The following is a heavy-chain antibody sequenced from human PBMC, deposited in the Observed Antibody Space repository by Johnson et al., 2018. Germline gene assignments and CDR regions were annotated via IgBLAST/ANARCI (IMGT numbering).Heavy chain of an antibody. V-gene: IGHV3-13*01. J-gene: IGHJ3*02. CDR3: ARGSNDYGDYGEAFDI. CDR2: IGTAGDT. Sequence: VQLVQSGGGLVQPGGSLRLSCAASGFTFSSYDMHWVRQATGKGLEWVSAIGTAGDTYYPGSVKGRFTISRENAKNSLYLQMNSLRAEDTAVYYCARGSNDYGDYGEAFDIWGQGTMVTVSS. D-gene: IGHD4-17*01. CDR1: GFTFSSYD.